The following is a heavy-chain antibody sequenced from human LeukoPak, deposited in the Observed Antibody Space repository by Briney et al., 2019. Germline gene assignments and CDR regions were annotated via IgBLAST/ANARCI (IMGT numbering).Heavy chain of an antibody. J-gene: IGHJ3*02. CDR2: IYYSGST. V-gene: IGHV4-59*08. CDR1: GGSISSYY. Sequence: PSETLSLTCTVSGGSISSYYWSWIRQPPGKGLEWIGYIYYSGSTNYNPSLKSRVTISVDTSKNQFSLKLSSVTAADTAVYYCARPETPYSSSWYGRFRAFDIWGQGTMVTVSS. CDR3: ARPETPYSSSWYGRFRAFDI. D-gene: IGHD6-13*01.